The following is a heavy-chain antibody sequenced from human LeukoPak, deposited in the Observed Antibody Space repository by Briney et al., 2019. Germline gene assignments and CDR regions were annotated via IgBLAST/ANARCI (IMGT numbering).Heavy chain of an antibody. V-gene: IGHV4-59*01. D-gene: IGHD6-13*01. J-gene: IGHJ5*02. CDR2: IYYSGST. CDR1: GGSISSYY. CDR3: ARDNGSSEWAWFDP. Sequence: PSETLSLTCTVSGGSISSYYWSWIWQPPGKGLEWIGYIYYSGSTNYNPSLKSRVTISVDTSKNQFSLKLSSVTAADTAVYYCARDNGSSEWAWFDPWGQGTLVTVSS.